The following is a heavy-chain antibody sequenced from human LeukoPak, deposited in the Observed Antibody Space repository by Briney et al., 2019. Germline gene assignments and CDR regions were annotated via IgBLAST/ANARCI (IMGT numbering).Heavy chain of an antibody. Sequence: GGSLRLSCVASGFTFSSYAMSWVRQAPGRGLEWVANINYDGTDKTYVASVRGRFTISRDNAKNSLYLQMNSLRAEDAAVYYCARGRSLDVWGQGTTVTVSS. CDR2: INYDGTDK. CDR1: GFTFSSYA. D-gene: IGHD3-10*01. CDR3: ARGRSLDV. V-gene: IGHV3-7*05. J-gene: IGHJ6*02.